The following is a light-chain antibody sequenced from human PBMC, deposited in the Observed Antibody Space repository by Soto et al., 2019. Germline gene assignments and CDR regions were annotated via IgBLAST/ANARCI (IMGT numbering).Light chain of an antibody. CDR2: AAS. CDR3: QQYGTSPWA. V-gene: IGKV3-20*01. CDR1: QSVGRNY. J-gene: IGKJ1*01. Sequence: EIVLTQFPGTLSLSPGERATLSCRASQSVGRNYVAWYQQKPGQAPRVIIYAASSRASGIPDRFSGSGSGSDFTLTISRLEPEDFAVYYCQQYGTSPWAFGQGTKVEIK.